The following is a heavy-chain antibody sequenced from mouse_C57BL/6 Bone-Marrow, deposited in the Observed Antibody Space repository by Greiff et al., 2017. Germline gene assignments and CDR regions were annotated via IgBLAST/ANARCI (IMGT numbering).Heavy chain of an antibody. CDR2: IDPSDSYT. V-gene: IGHV1-69*01. CDR3: ARGITYFDN. Sequence: QVQLQQPGAELVMPGASVKLSCKASGYTFTSYWMHWVKQRPGQGLEWIGEIDPSDSYTNYNQKFKGKSTLTVDKSSSTAYMQLSSLTSEDSAVYYCARGITYFDNWGQDTTLTVTS. D-gene: IGHD2-4*01. CDR1: GYTFTSYW. J-gene: IGHJ2*01.